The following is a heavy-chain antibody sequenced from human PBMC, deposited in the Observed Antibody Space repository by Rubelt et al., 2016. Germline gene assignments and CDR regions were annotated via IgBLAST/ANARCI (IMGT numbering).Heavy chain of an antibody. CDR1: GGSISSSNW. V-gene: IGHV4-4*02. CDR2: INHSGST. D-gene: IGHD3-22*01. CDR3: ARGRGITMIVVARFDY. Sequence: QLQESGPGLVKPSETLSLTCTVSGGSISSSNWWSWVRQPPGKGLEWIGEINHSGSTNYNPSLKSRVTISVDTAKNQFSRKLGSVTAADTAVYYCARGRGITMIVVARFDYWGQGTLVTVSS. J-gene: IGHJ4*02.